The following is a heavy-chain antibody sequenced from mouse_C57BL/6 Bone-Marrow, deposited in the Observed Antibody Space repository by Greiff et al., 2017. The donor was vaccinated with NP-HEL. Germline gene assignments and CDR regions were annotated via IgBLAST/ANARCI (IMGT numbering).Heavy chain of an antibody. CDR2: ISSGGSYT. J-gene: IGHJ1*03. CDR3: ASHMVPSYWYVDV. Sequence: EVMLVESGGDLVKPGGSLKLSCAASGFTFSSYGMSWVRQTPDKRLEWVATISSGGSYTYYPDSVKGRFTISRDNAKNTLYLQMSSLKSEDTAMYDGASHMVPSYWYVDVWGTGTTVTVSS. CDR1: GFTFSSYG. V-gene: IGHV5-6*01. D-gene: IGHD2-1*01.